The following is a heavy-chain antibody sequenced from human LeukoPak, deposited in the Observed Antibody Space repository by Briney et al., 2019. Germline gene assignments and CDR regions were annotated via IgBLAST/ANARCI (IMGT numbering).Heavy chain of an antibody. V-gene: IGHV1-69*01. Sequence: GSSVKVSCKASGGTFSSYAISWVRQAPGQGLEWMGGIIPIFGTANYAQKFLGRVTITADESTSTAYMELSSLRSEDTAVYYCARGGEIAVALGGAFDIWGQGTMVTVSS. CDR1: GGTFSSYA. J-gene: IGHJ3*02. CDR3: ARGGEIAVALGGAFDI. D-gene: IGHD6-19*01. CDR2: IIPIFGTA.